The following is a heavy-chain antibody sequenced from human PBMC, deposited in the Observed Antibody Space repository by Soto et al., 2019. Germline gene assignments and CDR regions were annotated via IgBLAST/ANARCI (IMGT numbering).Heavy chain of an antibody. CDR3: ARGYYDYVWGSYRYTSYYYYGMDV. Sequence: QVQLQESGPGRVKPAETLSLTCTVSGGSISSYYWSWIRQPAGKGREWIGRIYTSGSTNYNPSLKSRVTMSVDTSKNQFSLKLSSVTAADKAVYYCARGYYDYVWGSYRYTSYYYYGMDVWGQGTTVTVSS. V-gene: IGHV4-4*07. CDR2: IYTSGST. J-gene: IGHJ6*02. CDR1: GGSISSYY. D-gene: IGHD3-16*02.